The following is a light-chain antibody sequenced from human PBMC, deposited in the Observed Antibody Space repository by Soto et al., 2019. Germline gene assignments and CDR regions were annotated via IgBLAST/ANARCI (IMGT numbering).Light chain of an antibody. V-gene: IGKV3-20*01. J-gene: IGKJ2*01. Sequence: EIVLTQSPGALSLSPGERATLSCMASQRITNNFLAWFQQKPGLAPRLLIHGASTRASGVPGRFSGGGSGTDFVLTISRLEPEDFAVYYCQQYGRSPFTFGQGTKLQIK. CDR3: QQYGRSPFT. CDR2: GAS. CDR1: QRITNNF.